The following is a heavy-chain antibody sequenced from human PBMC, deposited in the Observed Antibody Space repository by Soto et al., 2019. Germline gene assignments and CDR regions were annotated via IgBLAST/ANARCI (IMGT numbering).Heavy chain of an antibody. J-gene: IGHJ6*02. CDR3: ARVPDV. CDR2: IYHSGST. CDR1: GGSISSGGYS. V-gene: IGHV4-30-2*01. Sequence: SDTLSLTCAVSGGSISSGGYSWSWMRQPPGKGLEWIGYIYHSGSTYYNPSLKSRVTISVDRSKNQFSLKLSPVTAADTAVYYCARVPDVWGQGTTVTVSS.